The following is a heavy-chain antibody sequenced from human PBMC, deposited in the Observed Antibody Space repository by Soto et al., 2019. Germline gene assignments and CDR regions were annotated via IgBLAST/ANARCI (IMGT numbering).Heavy chain of an antibody. Sequence: SETLSLTCAVSGGSFTSNNWWTWVRQPPGQGLEWIGEIYRTGSTTYNPSLKSRVTISLDKSENQFSLKVTSLTAADTAVYYCASRDPGTSVDYWGQGTLVTVSS. V-gene: IGHV4-4*02. CDR3: ASRDPGTSVDY. CDR2: IYRTGST. J-gene: IGHJ4*02. CDR1: GGSFTSNNW. D-gene: IGHD1-7*01.